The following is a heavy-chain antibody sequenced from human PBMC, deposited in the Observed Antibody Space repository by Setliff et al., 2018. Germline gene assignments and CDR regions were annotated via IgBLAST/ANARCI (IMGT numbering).Heavy chain of an antibody. V-gene: IGHV3-15*01. CDR2: IKSSREGATS. CDR1: GITFKNAW. CDR3: TTGPRDSRNYMTWLDS. J-gene: IGHJ5*01. Sequence: PGGSLRLSCSVSGITFKNAWMTWVRQAPGKGPEWVGRIKSSREGATSDYGAPAKGRFTISRDDSKTMIYLQMNNLKSDDTGFYYCTTGPRDSRNYMTWLDSWGQGTLVTVSS. D-gene: IGHD4-4*01.